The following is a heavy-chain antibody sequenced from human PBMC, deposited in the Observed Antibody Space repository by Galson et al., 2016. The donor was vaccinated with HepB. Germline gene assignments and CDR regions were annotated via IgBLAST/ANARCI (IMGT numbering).Heavy chain of an antibody. V-gene: IGHV1-69*13. D-gene: IGHD2-2*01. CDR3: ARDARVVPGALVSYYYNGMGV. CDR1: GGTFSSYA. CDR2: IIPAFGTA. Sequence: SVKVSCKASGGTFSSYAISWVRQAPGQGLEWMGGIIPAFGTANYAQKLQGRVTITADGSTSTAYMELSSLGSEDTAVYYCARDARVVPGALVSYYYNGMGVWGQGTTVTVSS. J-gene: IGHJ6*02.